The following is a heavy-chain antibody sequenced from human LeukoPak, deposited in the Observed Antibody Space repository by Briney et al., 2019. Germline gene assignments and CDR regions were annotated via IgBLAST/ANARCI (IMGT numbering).Heavy chain of an antibody. J-gene: IGHJ4*02. CDR3: ASTADQENTALFDY. D-gene: IGHD2-2*01. Sequence: GGSLRLSCAASGFTFSSYSMNWVRQAPAKGLEWVSSISSSRSYIYYADSVKGRFTISRDNAKNSLYLQMNSLRAEDTAVYYCASTADQENTALFDYWGQGTLVTVSS. CDR1: GFTFSSYS. V-gene: IGHV3-21*01. CDR2: ISSSRSYI.